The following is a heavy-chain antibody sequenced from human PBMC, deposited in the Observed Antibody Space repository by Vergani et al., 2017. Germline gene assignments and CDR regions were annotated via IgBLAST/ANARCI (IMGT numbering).Heavy chain of an antibody. CDR3: AKLFRVRGMAY. D-gene: IGHD3-22*01. CDR2: LQFDGSNQ. Sequence: QVQLVESGGGVVQRGGSLRLYCATSGFTLSNYDMQWSRPGPGKGLEFVAFLQFDGSNQYYADSVKGRLTLSRDFSKTTLYLQMISLRTDDTAMFFCAKLFRVRGMAYWGQGTQVIV. V-gene: IGHV3-30*02. CDR1: GFTLSNYD. J-gene: IGHJ4*02.